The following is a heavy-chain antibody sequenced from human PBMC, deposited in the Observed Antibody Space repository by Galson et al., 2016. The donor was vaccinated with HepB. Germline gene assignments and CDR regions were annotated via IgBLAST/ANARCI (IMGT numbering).Heavy chain of an antibody. D-gene: IGHD6-19*01. CDR1: GFPFNNYV. J-gene: IGHJ4*02. V-gene: IGHV3-23*01. CDR2: ISAGGVNT. Sequence: SLRLSCAASGFPFNNYVLGWVRQAPAKGLEWVSLISAGGVNTYYADSVKGRFTISRDNSKNTLYLQMDSLRADDTAVYFCAGGYSRGWYYFDSWGQGTLVTVSS. CDR3: AGGYSRGWYYFDS.